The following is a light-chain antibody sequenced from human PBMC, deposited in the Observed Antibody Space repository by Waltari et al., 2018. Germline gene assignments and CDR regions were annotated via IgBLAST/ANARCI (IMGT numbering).Light chain of an antibody. V-gene: IGLV2-8*01. CDR1: SSDVGGYNS. CDR3: TSYAGSHNWV. CDR2: EVN. J-gene: IGLJ2*01. Sequence: QSALTQPPSASGSPGQSVPISCTGTSSDVGGYNSVPWYQHHPGKAPKLRISEVNKRPSGVPDRFSGSKSGNTASLTVSGLQADDEADYYCTSYAGSHNWVFGGGTKLTVL.